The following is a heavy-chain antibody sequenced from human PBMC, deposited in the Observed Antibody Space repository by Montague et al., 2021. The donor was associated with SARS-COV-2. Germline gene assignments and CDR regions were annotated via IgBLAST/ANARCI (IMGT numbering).Heavy chain of an antibody. Sequence: SETLSLTCAVYGGSFSGYYWSWIRQPPGKGLEWIGEISHSGSTNYNPSLKSRVTISVDTSKNQFSLKLSSVTAADTAVYYCARGRYSSSWYGERRNWFDPWGQGTLVTVSS. J-gene: IGHJ5*02. CDR2: ISHSGST. CDR3: ARGRYSSSWYGERRNWFDP. CDR1: GGSFSGYY. V-gene: IGHV4-34*01. D-gene: IGHD6-13*01.